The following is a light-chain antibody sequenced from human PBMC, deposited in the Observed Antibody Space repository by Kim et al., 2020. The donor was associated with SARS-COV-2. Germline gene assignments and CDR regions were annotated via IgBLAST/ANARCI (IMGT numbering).Light chain of an antibody. Sequence: QSVLTQPPSASGTPEQSVTISCSGSRSNIGSNTVIWYQQFPGTAPKLLIYSNNERPSGVPDRFSGSKSGTSASLAISGLQSEDEADYYCAAWDDSLNGRVFGTGTKVTVL. CDR1: RSNIGSNT. V-gene: IGLV1-44*01. CDR3: AAWDDSLNGRV. J-gene: IGLJ1*01. CDR2: SNN.